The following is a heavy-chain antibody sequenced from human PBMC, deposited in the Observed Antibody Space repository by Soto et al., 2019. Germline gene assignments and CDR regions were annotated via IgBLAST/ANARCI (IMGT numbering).Heavy chain of an antibody. Sequence: ASVKVSCKASGYTFTSYGISWVRQAPGQGLEWMGWISAYNGNTNYAQKLQGRVTMTTDTSTSTAYMELRSLRSDDTAVYYCAKEMRTTAARDAFDIWGQGTMVTVSS. D-gene: IGHD1-1*01. CDR1: GYTFTSYG. V-gene: IGHV1-18*01. CDR2: ISAYNGNT. CDR3: AKEMRTTAARDAFDI. J-gene: IGHJ3*02.